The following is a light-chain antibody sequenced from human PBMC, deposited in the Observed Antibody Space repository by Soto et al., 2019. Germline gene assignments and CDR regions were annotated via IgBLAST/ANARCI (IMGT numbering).Light chain of an antibody. CDR2: DTT. CDR3: HQRKT. Sequence: LVLRQSPVTLSLSPGDRATLSCRASQSVSTYLAWYRQVPGQPPRLLIYDTTNRAAGIPPRFSGSRSGTDFTLTISSVEPEDFALYYCHQRKTFGQGTRLEIK. CDR1: QSVSTY. J-gene: IGKJ5*01. V-gene: IGKV3-11*01.